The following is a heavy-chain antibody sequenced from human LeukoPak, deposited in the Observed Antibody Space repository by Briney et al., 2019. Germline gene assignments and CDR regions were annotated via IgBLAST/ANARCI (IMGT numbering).Heavy chain of an antibody. CDR2: ITSSSSYI. J-gene: IGHJ4*02. CDR1: GFTFSSYS. CDR3: ARDGVGYDYDY. Sequence: PGGSLRLSCAASGFTFSSYSMTWVRQAPGKGLEWVSSITSSSSYIYYADSVKGRFTISRDNAKNSLYLHMNSLTAEDTAVYYCARDGVGYDYDYWGQGTLVTVSS. D-gene: IGHD5-12*01. V-gene: IGHV3-21*01.